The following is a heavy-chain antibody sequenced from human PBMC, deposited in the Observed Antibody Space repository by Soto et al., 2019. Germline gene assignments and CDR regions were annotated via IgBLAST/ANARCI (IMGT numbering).Heavy chain of an antibody. D-gene: IGHD6-6*01. V-gene: IGHV3-30-3*01. CDR2: ISFDGSNK. CDR1: GFTFSSFA. J-gene: IGHJ3*02. CDR3: VRDYSTSSSDALDI. Sequence: QVQLVESGGGVVQPGRSLRLSCAASGFTFSSFAMHWVRQAPGKGLEWVAVISFDGSNKFYADSVKGRFTISRDNSKNTLFLQMIGLRGGDTAVYYSVRDYSTSSSDALDIWGQGTMVTVSS.